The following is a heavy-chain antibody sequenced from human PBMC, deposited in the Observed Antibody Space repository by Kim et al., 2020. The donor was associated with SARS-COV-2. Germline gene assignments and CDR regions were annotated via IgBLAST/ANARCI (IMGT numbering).Heavy chain of an antibody. CDR1: GGSISSSSYY. V-gene: IGHV4-39*01. Sequence: SETLSLTCTVSGGSISSSSYYWGWIRQPPGKGLEWIGSIYYSGSTYYNPSLKSRVTISVDTSKNQFSLKLSSVTAADTAVYYCARLFSPGGYSYGFNWFDPWGQGTLVTVSS. J-gene: IGHJ5*02. CDR2: IYYSGST. CDR3: ARLFSPGGYSYGFNWFDP. D-gene: IGHD5-18*01.